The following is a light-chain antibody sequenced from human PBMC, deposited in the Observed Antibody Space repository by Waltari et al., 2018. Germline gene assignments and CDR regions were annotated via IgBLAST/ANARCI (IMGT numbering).Light chain of an antibody. CDR2: DAS. V-gene: IGKV3-11*01. Sequence: EIVLTQSPVTLSLSPGERATLSCRASQSVRPYLAWYQQKRGQPPRLLIFDASNRATGIPARFSGSGSGTDFTLTISSLEPEDFGVYYCQQRSYWPLTFGGGTKVEIK. J-gene: IGKJ4*01. CDR3: QQRSYWPLT. CDR1: QSVRPY.